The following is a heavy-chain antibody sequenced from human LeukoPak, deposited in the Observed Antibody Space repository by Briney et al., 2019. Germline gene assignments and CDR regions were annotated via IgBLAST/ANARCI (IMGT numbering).Heavy chain of an antibody. CDR1: GFSFSHFY. CDR3: AREARGSGRDFDY. Sequence: GGPLRLSCAASGFSFSHFYMSWIRQAPGMGLEWISYIGTRSNPIYYADSVKGRFTISRDDAKNSLYLQMNSLRDEDTAVYFCAREARGSGRDFDYWGQGILVTVSS. J-gene: IGHJ4*02. CDR2: IGTRSNPI. V-gene: IGHV3-11*01. D-gene: IGHD1-26*01.